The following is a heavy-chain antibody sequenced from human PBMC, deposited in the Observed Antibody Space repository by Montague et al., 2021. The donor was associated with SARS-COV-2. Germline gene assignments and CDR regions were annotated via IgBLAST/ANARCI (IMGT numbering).Heavy chain of an antibody. CDR3: AGDRYYGPLHWFDP. J-gene: IGHJ5*02. CDR1: GGSISSGSYY. Sequence: TLSLTCTVSGGSISSGSYYWSWIRQPAGKGLEWIGRIYISGNTNYNPSLKSRVTIPLDTSRNQFSLRLNSVTAADTAVYYCAGDRYYGPLHWFDPWGQGTLVIVSS. V-gene: IGHV4-61*02. D-gene: IGHD3-22*01. CDR2: IYISGNT.